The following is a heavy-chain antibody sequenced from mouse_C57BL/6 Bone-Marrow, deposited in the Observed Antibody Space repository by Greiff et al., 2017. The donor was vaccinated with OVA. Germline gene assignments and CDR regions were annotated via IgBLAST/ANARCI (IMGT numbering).Heavy chain of an antibody. CDR2: ISSGGSYT. D-gene: IGHD2-2*01. CDR1: GFTFSSYG. CDR3: ARHGYDDDY. J-gene: IGHJ2*01. V-gene: IGHV5-6*01. Sequence: EVNLVESGGDLVKPGGSLKLSCAASGFTFSSYGLSWVRQTPDKRLEWVATISSGGSYTYYPDSVKGRFTISRDNAKNTLYLQMSSLKSEDTAMYYCARHGYDDDYWGQGTTLTVSS.